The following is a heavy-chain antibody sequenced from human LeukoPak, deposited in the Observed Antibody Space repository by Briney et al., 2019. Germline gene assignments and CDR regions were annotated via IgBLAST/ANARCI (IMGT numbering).Heavy chain of an antibody. CDR2: IYYSGST. D-gene: IGHD1-26*01. Sequence: SETLSLTCTVSGGSISSYYWSWSRQPAGKGLEWIGYIYYSGSTNYNPSLKSRVTISVDTSKNQFSLKLSSVTAADTAVYYCARVWGGSYSSDYWGQGTLVTVSS. V-gene: IGHV4-59*01. J-gene: IGHJ4*02. CDR3: ARVWGGSYSSDY. CDR1: GGSISSYY.